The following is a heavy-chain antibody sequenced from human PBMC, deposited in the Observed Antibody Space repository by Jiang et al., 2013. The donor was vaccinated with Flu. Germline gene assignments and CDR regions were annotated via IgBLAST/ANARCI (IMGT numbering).Heavy chain of an antibody. D-gene: IGHD3-3*01. CDR2: IYYTGST. Sequence: GSGLVKPSETLSLTCTVSGGFIGSYYWSWIRQAPGKGLEWIGNIYYTGSTNYNPSLKSRVTISVDRSKNQFSLKLSAVTAADTAVYYCARDRFDLWSGYYGNWGQGTLVTV. J-gene: IGHJ4*02. V-gene: IGHV4-59*01. CDR1: GGFIGSYY. CDR3: ARDRFDLWSGYYGN.